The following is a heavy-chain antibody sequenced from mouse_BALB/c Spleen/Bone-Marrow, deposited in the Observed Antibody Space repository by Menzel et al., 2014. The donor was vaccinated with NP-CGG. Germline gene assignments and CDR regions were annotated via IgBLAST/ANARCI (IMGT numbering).Heavy chain of an antibody. CDR1: GFTFSSFG. Sequence: EVHLVESGGGLVQPGGSRKLSCAASGFTFSSFGMHWVRQAPEKGLEWVAYISSGSSTIYYADTVKGRFTISRDNPKNTLFLQMTSIRSEDTAMYYCARDEDYAMDYWGQGTSVTVSS. CDR2: ISSGSSTI. CDR3: ARDEDYAMDY. J-gene: IGHJ4*01. V-gene: IGHV5-17*02.